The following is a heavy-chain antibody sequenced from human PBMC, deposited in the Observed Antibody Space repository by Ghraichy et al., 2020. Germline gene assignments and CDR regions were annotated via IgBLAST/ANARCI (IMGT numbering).Heavy chain of an antibody. CDR2: IWSDGDDK. D-gene: IGHD6-13*01. CDR1: GFTFSSYG. J-gene: IGHJ3*02. Sequence: GGSLRLSCAASGFTFSSYGMHWVRQAPGKGLEWVAVIWSDGDDKYYADSVKGRFTISRDNSKNTLYLQMNSLRAEDTAVYYCAGVLGIAAAGFDAFDIWGQGTMVTVSS. V-gene: IGHV3-33*01. CDR3: AGVLGIAAAGFDAFDI.